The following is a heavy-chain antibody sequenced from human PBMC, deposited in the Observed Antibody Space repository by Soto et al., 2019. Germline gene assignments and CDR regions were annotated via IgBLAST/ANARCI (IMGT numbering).Heavy chain of an antibody. CDR3: ARDRGQQLEYYFDY. V-gene: IGHV1-69*12. Sequence: QVQLVQSGAEVKKPGSSVKVSCKASGGTFSSYAISWVRQAPGQGLEWMGGIIPIFGTANYAQKFQGRVTITADESTSTAYMERSSLRSEDTAVYYCARDRGQQLEYYFDYWGQGTLVTVSS. J-gene: IGHJ4*02. CDR2: IIPIFGTA. CDR1: GGTFSSYA. D-gene: IGHD6-13*01.